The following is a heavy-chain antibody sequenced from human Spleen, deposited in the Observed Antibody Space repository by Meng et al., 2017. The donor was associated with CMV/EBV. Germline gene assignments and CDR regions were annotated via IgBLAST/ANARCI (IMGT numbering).Heavy chain of an antibody. D-gene: IGHD3-22*01. CDR3: ASPYYYDSSGYYNYGMDV. Sequence: SETLSLTCTVSGGSISGNTYYWGWIRQPPGKGLEWIGSMYYGGSTYKNPSLKSRVTISVDTSKNQLSLRLSSVTAADTAVYYCASPYYYDSSGYYNYGMDVWGQGTTVTVSS. V-gene: IGHV4-39*07. CDR1: GGSISGNTYY. J-gene: IGHJ6*02. CDR2: MYYGGST.